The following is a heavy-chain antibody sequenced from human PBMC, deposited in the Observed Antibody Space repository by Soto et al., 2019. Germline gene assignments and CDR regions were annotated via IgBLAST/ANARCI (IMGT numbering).Heavy chain of an antibody. D-gene: IGHD2-8*01. CDR3: ARDNGGLDW. CDR2: ISTYTGKT. V-gene: IGHV1-18*01. J-gene: IGHJ4*02. CDR1: GYTFSTYG. Sequence: QVQLVQSGIELKRPGASVKVSCKASGYTFSTYGLTWVRQAPGQGLEWLGWISTYTGKTNCAQRLQGRVNMTTDTSTSTAYLELRSLTSDDTAVYYCARDNGGLDWWGQGTLVTVSS.